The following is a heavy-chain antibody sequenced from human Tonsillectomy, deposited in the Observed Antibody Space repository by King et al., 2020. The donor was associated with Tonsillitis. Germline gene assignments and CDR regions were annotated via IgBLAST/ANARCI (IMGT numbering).Heavy chain of an antibody. D-gene: IGHD2-21*02. CDR1: GFTFSNKW. V-gene: IGHV3-7*04. CDR3: VRGPNFGDRSDYFDF. Sequence: VQLVESGGGSVQPGGSLRLSCGASGFTFSNKWMGWVRQAPGNGLEWVANIKQDGSETYNVDSVKGRFTISRDNAKNSQYLQMDSLRVEDTAVYYCVRGPNFGDRSDYFDFWGQGTLVTVSS. J-gene: IGHJ4*02. CDR2: IKQDGSET.